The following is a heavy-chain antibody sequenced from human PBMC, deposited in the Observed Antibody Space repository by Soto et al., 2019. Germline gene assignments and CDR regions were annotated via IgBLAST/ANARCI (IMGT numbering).Heavy chain of an antibody. CDR3: ARGAYRGFDPQYYFDY. V-gene: IGHV3-53*05. D-gene: IGHD5-12*01. Sequence: PGGSLRLSCAASGFSVSNHYMNWVRQAPGRGLEWVSVFYRGGNTYYADSVRGRFTISRDNSMNTLYLQMSGLSADDTAVYYCARGAYRGFDPQYYFDYWGQGTLVTVSS. J-gene: IGHJ4*02. CDR1: GFSVSNHY. CDR2: FYRGGNT.